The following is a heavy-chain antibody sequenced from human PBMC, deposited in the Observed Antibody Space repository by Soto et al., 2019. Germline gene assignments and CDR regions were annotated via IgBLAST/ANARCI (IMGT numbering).Heavy chain of an antibody. D-gene: IGHD2-15*01. J-gene: IGHJ4*02. CDR2: VYNDGDST. CDR1: GLTFRTYW. Sequence: EVHLVESGGGLVQPGGSLRLSCAAYGLTFRTYWVIWVRQAPGKGLVWVSRVYNDGDSTLHAASVTGRFTISRDNAKNPVYLQLSGLRVEDTAIYYCEVRPGYSTGGDYWGRGTLVTVSS. CDR3: EVRPGYSTGGDY. V-gene: IGHV3-74*03.